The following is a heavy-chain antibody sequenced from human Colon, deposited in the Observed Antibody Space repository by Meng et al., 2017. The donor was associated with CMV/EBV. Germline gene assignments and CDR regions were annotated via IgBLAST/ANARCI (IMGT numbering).Heavy chain of an antibody. CDR2: INSDGRSA. J-gene: IGHJ5*02. CDR1: GFPFSIYW. D-gene: IGHD1-20*01. Sequence: SCADSGFPFSIYWMHWVRQVPGKGLVWVSHINSDGRSATYADSVKGRFTISRDNAKSTLYLQMDSLSAEDTAIYYCATLTADDWFDAWGQGTLVTVSS. CDR3: ATLTADDWFDA. V-gene: IGHV3-74*01.